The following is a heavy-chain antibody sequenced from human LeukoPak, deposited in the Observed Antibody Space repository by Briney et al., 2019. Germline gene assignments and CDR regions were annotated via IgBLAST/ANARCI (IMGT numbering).Heavy chain of an antibody. CDR2: IYYSGST. CDR3: ARSGAAAGISFDY. J-gene: IGHJ4*02. Sequence: RPSETLSLTCTVSGGSISSYYWSWIRQPPGKGLEWIGYIYYSGSTNYNPSLKSRVTISVDTSKNQFSLKLSSVTAADTAVYYCARSGAAAGISFDYWGQGTLVTVSS. V-gene: IGHV4-59*01. CDR1: GGSISSYY. D-gene: IGHD6-13*01.